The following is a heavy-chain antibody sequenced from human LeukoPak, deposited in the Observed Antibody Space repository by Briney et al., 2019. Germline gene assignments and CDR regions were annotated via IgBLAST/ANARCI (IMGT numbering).Heavy chain of an antibody. Sequence: PGRSLRLSCAASGFTFSNYDMHWVRQAPGKGLEWVAVISYDGSNKYYIDSVKGRFTISRDNSKNTLYLQMNSLRAEDTAVYYCARPHYYDSRGDDFDIWGQGTMVTVSS. D-gene: IGHD3-22*01. CDR1: GFTFSNYD. CDR3: ARPHYYDSRGDDFDI. J-gene: IGHJ3*02. CDR2: ISYDGSNK. V-gene: IGHV3-30*03.